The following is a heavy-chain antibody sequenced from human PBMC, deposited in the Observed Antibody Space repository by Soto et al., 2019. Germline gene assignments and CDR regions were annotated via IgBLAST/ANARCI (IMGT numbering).Heavy chain of an antibody. Sequence: QVQLVQSGAEVKKPGSSVKVSCKASGGTFSSLAISWVRQAPGQGLEWMGGLVPVFGTANYPQKSQDRVTITADNSASTSYMELSSLRSEDTAVYYCARSPGVFDYWGQGTLVTVSS. CDR2: LVPVFGTA. J-gene: IGHJ4*02. CDR3: ARSPGVFDY. D-gene: IGHD3-10*01. V-gene: IGHV1-69*06. CDR1: GGTFSSLA.